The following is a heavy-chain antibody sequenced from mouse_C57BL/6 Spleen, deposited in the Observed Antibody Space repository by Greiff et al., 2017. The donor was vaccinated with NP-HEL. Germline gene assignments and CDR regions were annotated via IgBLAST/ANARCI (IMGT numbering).Heavy chain of an antibody. Sequence: VQLQQPGAELVRPGTSVKLSCKASGYTFTSYWMHWVKQRPGQGLEWIGVIDPSDSYTNYNQKFKGKATLTVDTSSSTAYMQLSSLTSEDSAVYYCASSGFFDYWGQGTTLTVSS. CDR3: ASSGFFDY. D-gene: IGHD4-1*01. J-gene: IGHJ2*01. CDR1: GYTFTSYW. V-gene: IGHV1-59*01. CDR2: IDPSDSYT.